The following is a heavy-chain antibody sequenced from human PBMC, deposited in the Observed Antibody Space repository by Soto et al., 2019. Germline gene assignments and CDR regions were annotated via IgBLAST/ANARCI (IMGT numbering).Heavy chain of an antibody. CDR2: ISYSGST. D-gene: IGHD3-22*01. CDR1: GGSISSGGYY. J-gene: IGHJ3*02. V-gene: IGHV4-31*03. CDR3: ARDYGDSSGYYRSNAFDI. Sequence: QVQLQESGPGLVKPSQTLSLTCTVSGGSISSGGYYWSWIRQHPGKGLEWIGYISYSGSTYYNPSLKRRVTISVDTSKNQFSLRLSSVTAADTAVYYCARDYGDSSGYYRSNAFDIWCPGTMVNVSS.